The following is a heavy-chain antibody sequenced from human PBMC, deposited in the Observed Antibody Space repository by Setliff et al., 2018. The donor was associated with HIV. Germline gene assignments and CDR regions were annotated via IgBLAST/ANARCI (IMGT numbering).Heavy chain of an antibody. D-gene: IGHD2-21*01. Sequence: AASVKVSCKASGTTFSTYLFTWVRQAPGQGFEWMGGIIPILGTEKYAQKFHGRVTLTADMSTNTAYVELRSLTSEDTAVYYCARDHQTMLWLDYWGQGTLVTVSS. CDR1: GTTFSTYL. J-gene: IGHJ4*02. CDR2: IIPILGTE. V-gene: IGHV1-69*10. CDR3: ARDHQTMLWLDY.